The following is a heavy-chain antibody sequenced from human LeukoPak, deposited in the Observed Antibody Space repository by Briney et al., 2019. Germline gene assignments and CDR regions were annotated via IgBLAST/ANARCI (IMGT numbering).Heavy chain of an antibody. CDR1: GYTFTSYD. CDR2: MNPNSGNT. V-gene: IGHV1-8*03. J-gene: IGHJ6*03. D-gene: IGHD4-11*01. CDR3: ARDSNYSKASGTDYYYYYMDV. Sequence: ASVKVSCKASGYTFTSYDINWVRQATGQGLEWMGWMNPNSGNTGYAQKFQGRVTITRNTSISTAYMELSSLRSEDTAVYYCARDSNYSKASGTDYYYYYMDVWGKGTTVTVSS.